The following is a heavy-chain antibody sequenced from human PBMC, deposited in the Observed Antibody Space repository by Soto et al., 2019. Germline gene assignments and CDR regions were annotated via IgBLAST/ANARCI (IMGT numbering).Heavy chain of an antibody. J-gene: IGHJ4*02. CDR2: IYSGGST. CDR3: ARGEVDDSSGYYYGSLDY. D-gene: IGHD3-22*01. V-gene: IGHV3-53*02. CDR1: GFTVSSNY. Sequence: EVQLVETGGGLIQPGGSLRLSCAASGFTVSSNYMSWVRQAPGKGLEWVSVIYSGGSTYYADSVKGRFTISRDNSKTTLYLQMNSLRAEDTAVYYCARGEVDDSSGYYYGSLDYWGQGTLVTVSS.